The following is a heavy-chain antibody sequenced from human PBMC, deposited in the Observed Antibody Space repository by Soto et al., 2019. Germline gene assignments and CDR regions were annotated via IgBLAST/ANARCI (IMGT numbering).Heavy chain of an antibody. CDR2: INHSGST. CDR3: VRHLDYDSWSGYSNWFDP. J-gene: IGHJ5*02. Sequence: SETLSLTCAVYGGSFSGYYWSWIRQPPGKGLEWIGEINHSGSTNYNPSLKSRVTISVDTSKNQFSLKLSSVTAADTAVYYCVRHLDYDSWSGYSNWFDPWGQGTLVTVSS. D-gene: IGHD3-3*01. V-gene: IGHV4-34*01. CDR1: GGSFSGYY.